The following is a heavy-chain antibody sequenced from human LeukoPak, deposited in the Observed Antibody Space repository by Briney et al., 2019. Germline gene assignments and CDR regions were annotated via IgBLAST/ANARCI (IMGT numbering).Heavy chain of an antibody. V-gene: IGHV4-34*01. D-gene: IGHD3-3*01. CDR2: INHSGST. Sequence: SETLSLTCAVYGGSFSGYYWSWIRQPPGKGLEWIGEINHSGSTNYNPSLKSRVTISVDTSKNQFSLKLSSVTAADTAVYYCARHPDFWSGYDRYYYMDVWGKGTTVTVSS. CDR1: GGSFSGYY. J-gene: IGHJ6*03. CDR3: ARHPDFWSGYDRYYYMDV.